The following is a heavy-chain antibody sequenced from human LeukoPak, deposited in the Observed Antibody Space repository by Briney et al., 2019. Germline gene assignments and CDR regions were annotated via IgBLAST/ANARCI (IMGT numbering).Heavy chain of an antibody. V-gene: IGHV4-59*12. Sequence: SETLSLTCSVSGGSISNYYWNWIRQPPGKGLEWIGYMYDSESTNYNPSLKSRVTISVDTSKNQFSLKLSSVTAADTAVYYCARDYCTTTSCSYSDYWGQGILVTVSS. CDR3: ARDYCTTTSCSYSDY. CDR1: GGSISNYY. D-gene: IGHD2-2*01. CDR2: MYDSEST. J-gene: IGHJ4*02.